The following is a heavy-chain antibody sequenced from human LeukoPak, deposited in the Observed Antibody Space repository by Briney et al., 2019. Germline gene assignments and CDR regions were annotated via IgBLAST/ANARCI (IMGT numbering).Heavy chain of an antibody. CDR3: ASLCSSTSLDAFDI. V-gene: IGHV3-21*01. CDR2: ISSSSSYI. J-gene: IGHJ3*02. Sequence: GGSLRLSCAASGFTFSSYRMNWVRQAPGKGLEWVSSISSSSSYIYYADSVKGRFTISRDNAKNSLYLQMNSLRAEDTAVYYCASLCSSTSLDAFDIWGQGTMVTVSS. CDR1: GFTFSSYR. D-gene: IGHD2-2*01.